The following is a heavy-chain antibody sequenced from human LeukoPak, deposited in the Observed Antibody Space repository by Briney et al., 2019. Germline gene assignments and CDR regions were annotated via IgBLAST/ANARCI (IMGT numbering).Heavy chain of an antibody. J-gene: IGHJ4*02. D-gene: IGHD6-6*01. CDR3: ARGPAAPGSSPGSPFDY. V-gene: IGHV4-39*07. CDR2: LRPSTTT. Sequence: SETLSLTCTVSGGSISSSSKFWGWIRQPPGKGLEWIGSLRPSTTTYYNPSLRSRVTISVDTSKNQFSLKLSSVTAADTAVYYCARGPAAPGSSPGSPFDYWGQGTLVTVSS. CDR1: GGSISSSSKF.